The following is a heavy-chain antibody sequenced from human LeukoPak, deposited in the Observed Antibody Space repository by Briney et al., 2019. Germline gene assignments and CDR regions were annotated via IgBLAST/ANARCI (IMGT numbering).Heavy chain of an antibody. Sequence: ASVKVSCKASGYTFTSYYMHWVRQAPGQGLEWMGIINPSGGSTSYAQKFQGRVTMTRDTSTSTVYMELSSLRSEDTAVYYCVSRNWGPWYFDLWGRGTLVTVSS. CDR2: INPSGGST. V-gene: IGHV1-46*01. CDR1: GYTFTSYY. CDR3: VSRNWGPWYFDL. J-gene: IGHJ2*01. D-gene: IGHD7-27*01.